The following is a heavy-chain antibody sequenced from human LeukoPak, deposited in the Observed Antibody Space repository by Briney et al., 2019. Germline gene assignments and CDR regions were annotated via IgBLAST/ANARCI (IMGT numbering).Heavy chain of an antibody. J-gene: IGHJ4*02. CDR1: GGSISSNNYF. Sequence: SETLSLTCTVSGGSISSNNYFWGWIRQPPGKGLEWIGSIYDSGSTYYNPSLKSRVTISVDTSKNQFSLKLNSVTAADTAMYCCQSRFLEWLLDYWGQGTLVTVSS. D-gene: IGHD3-3*01. V-gene: IGHV4-39*01. CDR3: QSRFLEWLLDY. CDR2: IYDSGST.